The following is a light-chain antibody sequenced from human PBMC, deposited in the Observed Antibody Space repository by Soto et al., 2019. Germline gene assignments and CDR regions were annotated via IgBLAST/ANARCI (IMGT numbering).Light chain of an antibody. V-gene: IGKV1-5*01. Sequence: IQMTQSPSTLSASIGDTVTITCRASQSINRWLAWYQQKPGEAPKLLIYDDSSLESGVPSRFSGTGSGTECTLIISSRQPDDCATYYCQQYGSYWTFGQGTKVQIK. J-gene: IGKJ1*01. CDR2: DDS. CDR1: QSINRW. CDR3: QQYGSYWT.